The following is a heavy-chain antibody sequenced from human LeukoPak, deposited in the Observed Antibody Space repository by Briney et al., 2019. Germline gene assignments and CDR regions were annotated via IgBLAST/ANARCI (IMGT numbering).Heavy chain of an antibody. D-gene: IGHD3-22*01. J-gene: IGHJ4*02. V-gene: IGHV3-23*01. CDR3: ASRNYYNSRGYYWFYFDF. CDR1: GFTFSNYA. CDR2: ISGSDGRT. Sequence: GGSLRLSCAASGFTFSNYAMNWVRQAPGKGLEWVAGISGSDGRTYYADSVKGRFTISRDNSKNTLYLQMHSLRAEHTALYYCASRNYYNSRGYYWFYFDFWGQGTLVTVSS.